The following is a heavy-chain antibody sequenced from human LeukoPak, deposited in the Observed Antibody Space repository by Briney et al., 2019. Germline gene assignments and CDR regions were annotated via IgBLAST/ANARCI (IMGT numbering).Heavy chain of an antibody. D-gene: IGHD6-13*01. CDR1: GFTFSSYA. CDR3: ARDRSSIPDY. V-gene: IGHV3-30-3*01. CDR2: ISYDGSNK. J-gene: IGHJ4*02. Sequence: PGGSLRLSCAASGFTFSSYAMHWVRQAPGKGLEWVAVISYDGSNKYYADSVKGRFTISRDNSKNTLYLQMNSLRAEDTAVYYCARDRSSIPDYWGQGTLATVSS.